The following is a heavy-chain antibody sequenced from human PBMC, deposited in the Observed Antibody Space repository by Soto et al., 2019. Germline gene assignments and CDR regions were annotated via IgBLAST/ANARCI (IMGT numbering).Heavy chain of an antibody. Sequence: QVQLQQWGAGLLKPSETLSLTCAVYGGSFSGYYWSWIRQPPGKGLEWIGEINHSGSTNYNPSLKSRVPISVDTSKNQFSLKLSSVTAADTAVYYCARGGIVVVPAAMPFGYWGQGTLVTVSS. CDR3: ARGGIVVVPAAMPFGY. V-gene: IGHV4-34*01. D-gene: IGHD2-2*01. CDR2: INHSGST. CDR1: GGSFSGYY. J-gene: IGHJ4*02.